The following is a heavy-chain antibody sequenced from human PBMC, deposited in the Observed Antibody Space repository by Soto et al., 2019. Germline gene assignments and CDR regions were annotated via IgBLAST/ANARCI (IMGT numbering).Heavy chain of an antibody. J-gene: IGHJ6*03. CDR2: ISYDGSNK. CDR3: AKVGSDIVVVPAAMWGVDYYYYMDV. V-gene: IGHV3-30*18. CDR1: GFTFSSYG. Sequence: GGSLRLSCAASGFTFSSYGMHWVRQAPGKGLEWVAVISYDGSNKYYADSVKGRFTISRDNSKNTLYLQMNSLRAEDTAVYYCAKVGSDIVVVPAAMWGVDYYYYMDVWGKGTTVTVSS. D-gene: IGHD2-2*01.